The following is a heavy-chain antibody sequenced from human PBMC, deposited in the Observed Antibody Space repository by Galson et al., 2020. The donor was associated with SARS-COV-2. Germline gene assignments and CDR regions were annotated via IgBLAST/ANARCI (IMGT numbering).Heavy chain of an antibody. Sequence: GESLKISCAASGFSFITYSMNWVRQAPGKGLEWVSSISSSSTYIYYADSVKGRFTISRYNAKNSLYLQMNSLRAEDTAVYYCARDRLPIIVATSFDHWGQGTLVTVSS. D-gene: IGHD5-12*01. V-gene: IGHV3-21*01. J-gene: IGHJ4*02. CDR1: GFSFITYS. CDR3: ARDRLPIIVATSFDH. CDR2: ISSSSTYI.